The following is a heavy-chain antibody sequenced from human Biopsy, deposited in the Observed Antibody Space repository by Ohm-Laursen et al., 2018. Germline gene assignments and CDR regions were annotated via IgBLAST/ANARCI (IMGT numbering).Heavy chain of an antibody. Sequence: SLRLSCAASGFIFRNYAMGWIRQAPGKGLEWVSGISGTDESTHSADPVKGRFTISRDNAKNTLYLQMNSLRVEDTAVYYCAKAGRGYIDCWGQGTLVIVSS. J-gene: IGHJ4*02. CDR3: AKAGRGYIDC. D-gene: IGHD5-18*01. CDR2: ISGTDEST. V-gene: IGHV3-23*01. CDR1: GFIFRNYA.